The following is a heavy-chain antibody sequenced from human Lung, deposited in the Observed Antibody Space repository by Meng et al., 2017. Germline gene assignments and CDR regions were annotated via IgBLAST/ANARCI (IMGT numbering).Heavy chain of an antibody. CDR2: INHGGST. CDR3: ARDRHSTIIRGVIDF. D-gene: IGHD3-10*01. V-gene: IGHV4-34*01. Sequence: QVKRQQWGAGLLRASENLSLTCAVYGGSISGSYWSWIRQSPAKGLEWIGKINHGGSTNYNPSLESRVTISVDTPKNQFSLRLTSMTVADTAVYYCARDRHSTIIRGVIDFWGQGALVTVSS. J-gene: IGHJ4*02. CDR1: GGSISGSY.